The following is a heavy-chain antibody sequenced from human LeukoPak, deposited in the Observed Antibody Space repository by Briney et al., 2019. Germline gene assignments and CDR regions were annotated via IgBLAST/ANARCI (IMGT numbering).Heavy chain of an antibody. Sequence: GGSLRLSCAASGFSFDYYGMSWVRQAPGKGLEWVSGIKWNGGSTGYSDSVKGRFTISRDNVKNSLFLQMNSLRAEDSALYYCARAPGVNYYYYMDVWGKGTTVTVSS. V-gene: IGHV3-20*04. CDR3: ARAPGVNYYYYMDV. CDR1: GFSFDYYG. D-gene: IGHD2-8*01. J-gene: IGHJ6*03. CDR2: IKWNGGST.